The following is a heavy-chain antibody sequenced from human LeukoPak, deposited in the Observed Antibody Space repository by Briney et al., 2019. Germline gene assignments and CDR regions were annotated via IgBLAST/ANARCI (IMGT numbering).Heavy chain of an antibody. CDR3: AVPGRFGDDAFDI. V-gene: IGHV4-39*07. CDR1: GGSISSSSYY. Sequence: PSETLSLTCTVSGGSISSSSYYWGWIRQPPGKGLEWIGSIYYSGSTYYNPSLKSRVTISVDTSKNQFSLKLSSVTAADTAVYYCAVPGRFGDDAFDIWGQGTMVTVSS. CDR2: IYYSGST. J-gene: IGHJ3*02. D-gene: IGHD3-10*01.